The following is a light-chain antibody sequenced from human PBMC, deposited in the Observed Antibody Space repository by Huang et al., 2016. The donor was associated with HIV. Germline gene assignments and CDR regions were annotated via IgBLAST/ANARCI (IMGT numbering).Light chain of an antibody. CDR1: QGVSSN. Sequence: ERVMTQSPDTLSVSPGERATLSCRASQGVSSNLAWYQQKPGQAPWLLIYGASTRVTGIPARFSGSGSETDFTLTILSLQSEDSAVYYCQQYNNWPRTFGQGTKLEIK. CDR2: GAS. CDR3: QQYNNWPRT. V-gene: IGKV3-15*01. J-gene: IGKJ2*01.